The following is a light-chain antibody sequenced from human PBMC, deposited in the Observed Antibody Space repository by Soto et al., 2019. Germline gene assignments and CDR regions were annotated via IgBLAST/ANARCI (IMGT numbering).Light chain of an antibody. CDR2: DAS. V-gene: IGKV3-11*01. CDR3: QQRSNWPSIT. Sequence: ENLLTQFPGTPSLVPGGRAPLSCRASQSVSSYLAWYQQKPGQGPRLLIYDASSRATGIPARFSGSGSGTDFTLTISSLEPEDSAVYHCQQRSNWPSITFGQGTRLEIK. CDR1: QSVSSY. J-gene: IGKJ5*01.